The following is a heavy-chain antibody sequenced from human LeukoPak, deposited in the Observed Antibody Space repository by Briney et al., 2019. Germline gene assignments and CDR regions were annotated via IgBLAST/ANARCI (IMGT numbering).Heavy chain of an antibody. D-gene: IGHD4-17*01. CDR3: ARDAYGDYGFDY. CDR1: GFTFSSYT. Sequence: GGSLRLSCAASGFTFSSYTMNWVRQPPGKGLEWVSSISGSSSKIYYADPVKGRFTISRDNAKDSLYLQMSSLRADDTAVYYCARDAYGDYGFDYWGQGILVTVSS. CDR2: ISGSSSKI. J-gene: IGHJ4*02. V-gene: IGHV3-21*01.